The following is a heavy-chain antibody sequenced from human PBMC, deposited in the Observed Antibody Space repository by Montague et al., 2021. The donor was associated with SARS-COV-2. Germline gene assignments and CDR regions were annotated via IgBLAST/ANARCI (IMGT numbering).Heavy chain of an antibody. J-gene: IGHJ6*02. CDR1: GGSMRSYF. V-gene: IGHV4-59*12. CDR3: ARAGVAAGTTAETYYYYYGMDV. CDR2: IYNSGSK. D-gene: IGHD6-13*01. Sequence: SETLSLTCTVSGGSMRSYFWSWIRQPPGKGLEWIGYIYNSGSKNYNPSLKSRVTISLDTSKNQSSLKLSSVTAADTAVYYCARAGVAAGTTAETYYYYYGMDVWGQGTTVTVSS.